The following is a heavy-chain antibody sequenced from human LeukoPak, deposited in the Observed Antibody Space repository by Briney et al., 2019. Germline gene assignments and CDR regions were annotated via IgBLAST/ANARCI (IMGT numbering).Heavy chain of an antibody. CDR2: IWYDGSNK. D-gene: IGHD3-22*01. Sequence: GGSLRLSCTPSGFTFSSHAMSWVRQAPGKGLEWVAVIWYDGSNKYYADSVKGRFTISRDNSKNTLYLQMNSLRAEDTAVYYCAREGTYYYDSSGYHLDYWGQGTLVTVSS. CDR1: GFTFSSHA. J-gene: IGHJ4*02. CDR3: AREGTYYYDSSGYHLDY. V-gene: IGHV3-33*08.